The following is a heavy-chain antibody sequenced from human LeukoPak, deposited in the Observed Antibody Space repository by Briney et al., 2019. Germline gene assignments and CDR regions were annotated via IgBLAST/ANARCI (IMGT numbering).Heavy chain of an antibody. CDR1: GFTFSSYS. D-gene: IGHD2-2*01. Sequence: GGSLRLSCAASGFTFSSYSMNWVRQAPGKGLEWVSYISSSSSTIYYADSVKGRFTISGDNAKNSLYLQMNSLRAEDTAVYYCARDYRDCSSTSCRRLDCWGQGTLVTVSS. J-gene: IGHJ4*02. CDR2: ISSSSSTI. CDR3: ARDYRDCSSTSCRRLDC. V-gene: IGHV3-48*01.